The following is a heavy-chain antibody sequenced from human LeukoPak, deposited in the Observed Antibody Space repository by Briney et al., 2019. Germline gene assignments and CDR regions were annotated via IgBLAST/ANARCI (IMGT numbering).Heavy chain of an antibody. CDR2: ISSSSYI. D-gene: IGHD3-3*01. CDR3: AREGSRDFWSGYYLDY. V-gene: IGHV3-21*01. Sequence: GGSLRLSCAASGFTFSSYSMNWVRQAPGKGLEWVSSISSSSYIYYADSVKGRFTISRDNAKNSLYLQMNSLRAEDTAVYYCAREGSRDFWSGYYLDYWGQGTLVTVSS. CDR1: GFTFSSYS. J-gene: IGHJ4*02.